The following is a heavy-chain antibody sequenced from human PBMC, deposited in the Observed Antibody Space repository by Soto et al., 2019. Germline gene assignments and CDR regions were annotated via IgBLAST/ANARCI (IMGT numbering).Heavy chain of an antibody. D-gene: IGHD3-16*01. CDR3: AKAVTTTRGNYYYYGMDV. Sequence: QVQLVESGGGVVQPGRSLRLSCAASGFTFSSYGMHWVRQAPGKGLEWVAVISYDGSNKYYADSVKGRFTISRDNSKNTLYLQMNSLRAEDTAVYYCAKAVTTTRGNYYYYGMDVWGQGTTVTVSS. V-gene: IGHV3-30*18. J-gene: IGHJ6*02. CDR1: GFTFSSYG. CDR2: ISYDGSNK.